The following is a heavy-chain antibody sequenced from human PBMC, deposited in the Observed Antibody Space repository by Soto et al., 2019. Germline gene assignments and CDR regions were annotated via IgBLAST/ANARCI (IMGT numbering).Heavy chain of an antibody. V-gene: IGHV4-31*03. Sequence: QVQLQESGPGLVKPSQTLSLTCTVSGASIRTGGYYWSWIRQYPGKGLEWVGYIYYSGSTCYNPSLXXRXTXXVDTSENQFSLRLNSVTAADTAVYYCARGGGYYAYWGQGTLVTVSS. J-gene: IGHJ4*02. CDR3: ARGGGYYAY. CDR1: GASIRTGGYY. D-gene: IGHD3-3*01. CDR2: IYYSGST.